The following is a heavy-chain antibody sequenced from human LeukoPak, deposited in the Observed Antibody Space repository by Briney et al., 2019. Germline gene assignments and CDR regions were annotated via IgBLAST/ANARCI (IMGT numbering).Heavy chain of an antibody. D-gene: IGHD3-9*01. J-gene: IGHJ5*02. CDR1: GFTFSSYA. Sequence: GGSLRISCAASGFTFSSYAMSWVRQAPGKGLEWVSAISGSGGSTYYADSVKGRFTISRDNSKNTLYLQMNSLRAEDTAVYYCAKDRYFDWLNGDWFDPWGQGTLVTVSS. V-gene: IGHV3-23*01. CDR3: AKDRYFDWLNGDWFDP. CDR2: ISGSGGST.